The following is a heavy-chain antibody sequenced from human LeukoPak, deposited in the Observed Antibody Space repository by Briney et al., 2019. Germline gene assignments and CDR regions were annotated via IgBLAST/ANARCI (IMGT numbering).Heavy chain of an antibody. Sequence: PGGSLSLSCAASGFTFSNYFMSWVRQPPGKGLEWVAGISSSGGSTYYADSGTGRFTISRDNSKNMLFLQMNSLRAEDTAVYHCAPMKAGGKWGQGALVIVSS. CDR3: APMKAGGK. CDR2: ISSSGGST. V-gene: IGHV3-23*01. J-gene: IGHJ4*02. CDR1: GFTFSNYF. D-gene: IGHD1-14*01.